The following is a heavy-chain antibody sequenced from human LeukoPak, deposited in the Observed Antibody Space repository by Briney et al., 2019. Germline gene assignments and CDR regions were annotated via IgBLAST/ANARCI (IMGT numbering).Heavy chain of an antibody. D-gene: IGHD1-26*01. CDR2: IKSKTDGGTT. J-gene: IGHJ4*02. CDR3: AKRRGWELGKIFDY. CDR1: GFTFSNAW. V-gene: IGHV3-15*01. Sequence: GGSLRLSCAASGFTFSNAWMSWVRQAPGKGLEWVGRIKSKTDGGTTNYAAPVKGRFTISRDNSKNTLYLQMNSLRAEDTAVYYCAKRRGWELGKIFDYWGQGTLVTVSS.